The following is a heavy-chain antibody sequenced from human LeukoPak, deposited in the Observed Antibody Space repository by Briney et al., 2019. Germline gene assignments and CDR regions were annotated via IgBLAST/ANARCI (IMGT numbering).Heavy chain of an antibody. D-gene: IGHD3-10*01. J-gene: IGHJ4*02. CDR1: EFTFNRYW. CDR3: TRDALFGSGRTHLDF. V-gene: IGHV3-7*04. CDR2: IKHDGSEA. Sequence: HPGGSLRLSCAASEFTFNRYWMSWVRQAPGKGLEWVANIKHDGSEAHYVDSVKGRFTISRDNAKNSLSLQVNSLNVDDTGVYFCTRDALFGSGRTHLDFWSQGTLVSVSS.